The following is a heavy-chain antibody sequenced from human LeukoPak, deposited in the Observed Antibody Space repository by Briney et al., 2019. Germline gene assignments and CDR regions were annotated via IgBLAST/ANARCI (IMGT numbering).Heavy chain of an antibody. J-gene: IGHJ4*02. CDR1: GYTFTSYG. Sequence: GASVKVSCKASGYTFTSYGISWVRLVPGQGLEWMGWISAYNGDTNYAQSFQGRVTMTTDTSTSTAYMELRSLKSDDTAVYYCARNAFSTSSENYFDFWGRGTLVTVSS. D-gene: IGHD2-2*01. CDR3: ARNAFSTSSENYFDF. V-gene: IGHV1-18*01. CDR2: ISAYNGDT.